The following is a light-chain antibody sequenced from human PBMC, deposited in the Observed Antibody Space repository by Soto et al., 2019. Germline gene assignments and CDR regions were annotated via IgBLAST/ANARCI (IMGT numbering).Light chain of an antibody. CDR2: AAS. V-gene: IGKV1-39*01. CDR3: QQSYSTPHT. CDR1: QSISSY. Sequence: DIQMTQSPSALPASVGDRVTITCRARQSISSYLNWYQQKPGKAPKLLIYAASSLQSGVPSRFSGSGSGTNFTLTISSLRPEDFATYYCQQSYSTPHTFGQGTKLEIK. J-gene: IGKJ2*01.